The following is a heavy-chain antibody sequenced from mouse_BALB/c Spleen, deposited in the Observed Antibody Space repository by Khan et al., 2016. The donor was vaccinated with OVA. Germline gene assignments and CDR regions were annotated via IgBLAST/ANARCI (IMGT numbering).Heavy chain of an antibody. V-gene: IGHV3-2*02. CDR2: LSSTGST. J-gene: IGHJ4*01. Sequence: EVQLQESGPVLVTPSQSLSLTCTVTRYSITSDYAWNWFRQFLGINLEWMGYLSSTGSTSYSPSLSSRISNGRDLSKNQFFLLLLSVTTEETATYYGARSLYYGDSYAIDYWGQGTSVTVSS. CDR3: ARSLYYGDSYAIDY. D-gene: IGHD2-13*01. CDR1: RYSITSDYA.